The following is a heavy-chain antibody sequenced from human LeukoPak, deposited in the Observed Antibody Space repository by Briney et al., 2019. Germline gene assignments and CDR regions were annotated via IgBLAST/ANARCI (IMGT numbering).Heavy chain of an antibody. D-gene: IGHD2-8*01. J-gene: IGHJ6*03. Sequence: SETLSLTCSVSGDSISTSSYYWGWIRQPPGKGLEWIGTIYYSGSTYYNPSLTSRVTISVDTSKNQFSLKLSSVTAADTAVYYCARGRKYCTNGVCYKRGRYYYYYMDVWGKGTTVTVSS. CDR1: GDSISTSSYY. V-gene: IGHV4-39*01. CDR2: IYYSGST. CDR3: ARGRKYCTNGVCYKRGRYYYYYMDV.